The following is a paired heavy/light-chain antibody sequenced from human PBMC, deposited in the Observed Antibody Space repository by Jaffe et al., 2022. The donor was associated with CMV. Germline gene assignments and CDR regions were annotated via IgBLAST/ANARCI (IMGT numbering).Light chain of an antibody. CDR3: QQYNNWPPLT. J-gene: IGKJ1*01. Sequence: EIVMTQSPATLSVSPGERATLSCRASQSVSSNLAWYQQKPGQAPRLLIYGASTRATGIPARFSGSGSGTEFTLTISSLQSEDFAVYYCQQYNNWPPLTFGQGTKVEIK. CDR2: GAS. V-gene: IGKV3-15*01. CDR1: QSVSSN.
Heavy chain of an antibody. CDR1: GFTFSSYG. D-gene: IGHD2-15*01. Sequence: QVQLVESGGGVVQPGRSLRLSCAASGFTFSSYGMHWVRQAPGKGLEWVAVIWYDGSNKYYADSVKGRFTISRDNSKNTLYLQMNSLRAEDTAVYYCARDDCSGGSCYPGGGLAGHYWGQGTLVTVSS. V-gene: IGHV3-33*01. J-gene: IGHJ4*02. CDR3: ARDDCSGGSCYPGGGLAGHY. CDR2: IWYDGSNK.